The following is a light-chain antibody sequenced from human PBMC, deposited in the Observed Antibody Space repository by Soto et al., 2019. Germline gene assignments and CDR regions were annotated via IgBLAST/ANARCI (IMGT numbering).Light chain of an antibody. CDR1: SSNIGAGDD. V-gene: IGLV1-40*01. CDR2: DNN. CDR3: QSYDSSLSGYV. Sequence: QSVLTQPPSVSGAPGQRVTISCTGSSSNIGAGDDVNWYQQRPGTAPKLLMYDNNNRPSGVPDRFSGSKSGTSASLAITGLQAEDEADYYCQSYDSSLSGYVFGTGTKLTVL. J-gene: IGLJ1*01.